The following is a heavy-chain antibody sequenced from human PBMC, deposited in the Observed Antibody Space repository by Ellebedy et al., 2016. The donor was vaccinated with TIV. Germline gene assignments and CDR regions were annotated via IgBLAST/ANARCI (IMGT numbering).Heavy chain of an antibody. Sequence: GESLKISXAASGFTFSSYAMSWVRQAPGKGLEWVSAISGSGGSTYYADSVKGRFTISRDNSKNTLYLQMNSLRAEDTAVYYCAKDCDVLRYFDWLPHYYYYGMDVWGQGTTVTVSS. CDR3: AKDCDVLRYFDWLPHYYYYGMDV. V-gene: IGHV3-23*01. CDR1: GFTFSSYA. CDR2: ISGSGGST. J-gene: IGHJ6*02. D-gene: IGHD3-9*01.